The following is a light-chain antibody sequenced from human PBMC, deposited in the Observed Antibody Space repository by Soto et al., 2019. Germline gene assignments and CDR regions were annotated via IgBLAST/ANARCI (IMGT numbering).Light chain of an antibody. CDR3: QHQSSWPRT. V-gene: IGKV3-15*01. J-gene: IGKJ1*01. CDR2: GAS. CDR1: QSVSNN. Sequence: EIVLTQSPGTLSLSPGERATLSCRASQSVSNNYLAWYQQKPGQAPRLLIHGASTRATGVPARFSGSGAGTEFTLTIGSLQSEDFAVDYCQHQSSWPRTFGQGTKVDIK.